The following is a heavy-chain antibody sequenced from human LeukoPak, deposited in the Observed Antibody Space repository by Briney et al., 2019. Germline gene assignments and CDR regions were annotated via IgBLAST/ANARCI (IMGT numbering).Heavy chain of an antibody. V-gene: IGHV1-69*05. D-gene: IGHD5-24*01. CDR1: GGTFSSYA. CDR2: IIPIFGTA. J-gene: IGHJ5*02. CDR3: ARGLGRDGYNRGGWFDP. Sequence: PVKVSCKASGGTFSSYAISWVRRAPGQGLEWMGGIIPIFGTANYAQKFQGRVTITTDESTSTAYMELSSLRSEDTAVYYCARGLGRDGYNRGGWFDPWGQGTLVTVSS.